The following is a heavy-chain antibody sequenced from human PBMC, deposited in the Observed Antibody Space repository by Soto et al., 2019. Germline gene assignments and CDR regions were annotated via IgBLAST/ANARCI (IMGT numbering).Heavy chain of an antibody. D-gene: IGHD5-18*01. Sequence: SVKGSGKASGSTFRTNAISWVRPAPGQVLECMVGITPIFGKANYAQKFQGRVSITADESTSTAYMELRSLRSEDTAVYYCARGIADNTAIAHPYAYWGQGTLVTVSS. CDR1: GSTFRTNA. V-gene: IGHV1-69*13. CDR2: ITPIFGKA. J-gene: IGHJ4*02. CDR3: ARGIADNTAIAHPYAY.